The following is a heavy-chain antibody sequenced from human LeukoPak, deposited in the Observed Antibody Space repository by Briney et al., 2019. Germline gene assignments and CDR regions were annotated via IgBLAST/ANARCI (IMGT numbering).Heavy chain of an antibody. Sequence: GASVKVSFKASGYTFTGYYMHWVRQAPGQGLEWMGLINPNSGGTNYAQNFQGRVTITSNTSISTAYMDLSRLRSDDTAVYYVARALVYYGPGNRQDWGEGTLVTVSS. CDR3: ARALVYYGPGNRQD. D-gene: IGHD3-10*01. J-gene: IGHJ4*02. V-gene: IGHV1-2*06. CDR1: GYTFTGYY. CDR2: INPNSGGT.